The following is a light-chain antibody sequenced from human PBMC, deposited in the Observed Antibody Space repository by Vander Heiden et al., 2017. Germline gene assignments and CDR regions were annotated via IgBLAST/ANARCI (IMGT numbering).Light chain of an antibody. J-gene: IGKJ2*01. Sequence: DSILTQYRDSLAWSLCERATINCKSSHSLFDVPNDKNSLAWYQQKPGQPPRLLMFWASTRESGFPDRFSGSGSGTDFTLTINSLQAEDVAVYYCQQCYATPYTFGQGTKLEIK. CDR2: WAS. CDR3: QQCYATPYT. CDR1: HSLFDVPNDKNS. V-gene: IGKV4-1*01.